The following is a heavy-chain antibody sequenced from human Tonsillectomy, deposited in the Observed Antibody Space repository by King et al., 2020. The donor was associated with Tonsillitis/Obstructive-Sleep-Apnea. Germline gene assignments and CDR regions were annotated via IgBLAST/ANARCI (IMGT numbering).Heavy chain of an antibody. J-gene: IGHJ4*02. D-gene: IGHD3-22*01. CDR1: GGSFSGYY. CDR3: ARSYYYDSSSYFDY. Sequence: VQLQQWGAGLLKPSETLSLTCAVYGGSFSGYYWSWIRQPPGKGLEWIGEINHSGSTNYNPSLKSRVTISVDTSKNQFSLKLSSVTAADTAVYYCARSYYYDSSSYFDYWGQGTLVTVSS. V-gene: IGHV4-34*01. CDR2: INHSGST.